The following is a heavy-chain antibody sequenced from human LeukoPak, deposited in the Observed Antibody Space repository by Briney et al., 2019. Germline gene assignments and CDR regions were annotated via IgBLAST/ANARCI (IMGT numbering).Heavy chain of an antibody. J-gene: IGHJ5*02. CDR1: GFIFSDYY. Sequence: GSLRLSCAASGFIFSDYYMTWIRQAPGKGLEWVSYISSSGSTIYYADSVKGRFTISRDNAKNSLYLQMNSLRAEDTAVYYCAKPNWGQGGWFDPWGQGTLVTVSS. V-gene: IGHV3-11*04. D-gene: IGHD7-27*01. CDR3: AKPNWGQGGWFDP. CDR2: ISSSGSTI.